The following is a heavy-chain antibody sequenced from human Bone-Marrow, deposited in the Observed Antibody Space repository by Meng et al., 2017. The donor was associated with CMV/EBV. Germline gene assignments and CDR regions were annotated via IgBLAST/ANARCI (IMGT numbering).Heavy chain of an antibody. J-gene: IGHJ6*02. V-gene: IGHV6-1*01. CDR3: ATTLYSSSSIDYYYYGMDV. CDR1: GDSVSSNSAA. CDR2: TYYRSKWYN. D-gene: IGHD6-13*01. Sequence: SCAISGDSVSSNSAAWNWIRQSPSRGLEWLGRTYYRSKWYNDYAVPVKSRITINPDTSKNQFSLQLNSVTPEDTAVYYCATTLYSSSSIDYYYYGMDVWGQGTTVTVSS.